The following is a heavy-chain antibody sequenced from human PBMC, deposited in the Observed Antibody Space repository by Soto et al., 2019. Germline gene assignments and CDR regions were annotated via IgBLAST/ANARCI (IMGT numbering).Heavy chain of an antibody. CDR1: GGSVSGGSYY. V-gene: IGHV4-61*01. CDR2: IYYSGST. Sequence: SETLSLTCTVSGGSVSGGSYYWSWIRQPPGKGLEWIGYIYYSGSTNYNPSLKSRVTISVDTSKNQFSLKLSSVTAADTAVYYCAAGPEYSSRWFGPWGQGTLVTVSS. J-gene: IGHJ5*02. CDR3: AAGPEYSSRWFGP. D-gene: IGHD6-13*01.